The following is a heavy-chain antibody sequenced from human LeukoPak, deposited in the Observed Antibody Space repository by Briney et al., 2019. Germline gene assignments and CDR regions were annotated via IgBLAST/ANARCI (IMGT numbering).Heavy chain of an antibody. CDR2: IYYSGST. V-gene: IGHV4-59*08. CDR3: ARSAFGDYSFDY. J-gene: IGHJ4*02. D-gene: IGHD3-16*01. Sequence: SETLSLTCTVSGGSISSYYWSWIRQPPGKGLEWIGYIYYSGSTNYNPSLKSRVTISVDTSKNQFSLKLSFVTAADTAVYYCARSAFGDYSFDYWGQGTLVTVSS. CDR1: GGSISSYY.